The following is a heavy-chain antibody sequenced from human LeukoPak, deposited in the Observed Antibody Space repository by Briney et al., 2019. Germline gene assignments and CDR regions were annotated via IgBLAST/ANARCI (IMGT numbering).Heavy chain of an antibody. CDR3: ARHNSRYHSPLPY. CDR1: GFTFSSYA. D-gene: IGHD5-12*01. CDR2: ISGSGGST. V-gene: IGHV3-23*01. J-gene: IGHJ4*02. Sequence: GGSLRLSCAASGFTFSSYAMSWVRQAPGKGLEWVSAISGSGGSTYYADSVKGRFTISRDNSKNTLYLQMNRLRAEDTAVYYCARHNSRYHSPLPYWGQGTLLPVSS.